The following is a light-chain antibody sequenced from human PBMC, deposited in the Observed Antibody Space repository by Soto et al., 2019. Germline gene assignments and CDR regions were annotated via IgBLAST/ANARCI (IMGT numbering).Light chain of an antibody. Sequence: EIVLTQSPGTLSLSPGERATLSCRASQSVSSSYLAWYQQKPGQAPRLLIYHASSRATGIPDTFSGSGSGTDFTLNISRLDPEAFAVFYCQQYGSSPYTFGQGTKLEIK. CDR2: HAS. CDR1: QSVSSSY. V-gene: IGKV3-20*01. CDR3: QQYGSSPYT. J-gene: IGKJ2*01.